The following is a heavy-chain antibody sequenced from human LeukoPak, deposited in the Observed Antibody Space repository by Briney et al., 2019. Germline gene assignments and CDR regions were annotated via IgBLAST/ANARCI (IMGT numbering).Heavy chain of an antibody. CDR2: INPNSGGT. CDR1: GYTFAGYY. V-gene: IGHV1-2*02. Sequence: ASVKISCKASGYTFAGYYMHWVRQAPGQGLERMGWINPNSGGTNYAQKFQGRVTMTRDTSISTAYMELSRLRSDDTAVYYCARDQDPNYWGQGTLVTVSS. CDR3: ARDQDPNY. J-gene: IGHJ4*02.